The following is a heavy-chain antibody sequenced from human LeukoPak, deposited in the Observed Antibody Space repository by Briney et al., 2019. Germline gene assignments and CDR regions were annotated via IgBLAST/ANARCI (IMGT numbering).Heavy chain of an antibody. D-gene: IGHD4-17*01. V-gene: IGHV3-30*02. CDR1: GFTFGSYG. CDR2: IRYDGSNK. J-gene: IGHJ5*02. CDR3: SKDRYGDQNWFDP. Sequence: GGSLRLSCPAAGFTFGSYGMHWVRQPPSRLLGWVAFIRYDGSNKYYPDSVKGRLTISRHNSNNTLYLQMNRLLTKHTAVYFLSKDRYGDQNWFDPWGQGTLVTVSS.